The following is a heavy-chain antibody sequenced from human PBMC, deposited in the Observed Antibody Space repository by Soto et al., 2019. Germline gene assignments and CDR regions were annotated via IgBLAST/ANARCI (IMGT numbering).Heavy chain of an antibody. D-gene: IGHD6-13*01. Sequence: QVQLVESGGGVVQPGRSLRLSCAASGFTFSSYGMHWVRQAPGKGLAWVAVIWYDGSNKYYADSVKGRFTISRDNSKNTLYLQMNSLRAEDTAVYYCARAEGQQLVLAYFQHWGQGTLVTVSS. CDR2: IWYDGSNK. CDR3: ARAEGQQLVLAYFQH. J-gene: IGHJ1*01. V-gene: IGHV3-33*01. CDR1: GFTFSSYG.